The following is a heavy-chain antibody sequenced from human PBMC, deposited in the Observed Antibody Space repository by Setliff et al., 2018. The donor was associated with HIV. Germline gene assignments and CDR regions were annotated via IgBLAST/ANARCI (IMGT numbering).Heavy chain of an antibody. D-gene: IGHD2-21*01. J-gene: IGHJ4*02. CDR3: TTGTRLVD. Sequence: LRLSCATSGFTFSSYAMNCVRQAPGKGLEWVGRIKSKTDGGTTDYAAPVKGRFTISRDDSKNTLYLQMNSLKTEDTAVYYCTTGTRLVDWGQGALVTVSS. CDR1: GFTFSSYA. CDR2: IKSKTDGGTT. V-gene: IGHV3-15*01.